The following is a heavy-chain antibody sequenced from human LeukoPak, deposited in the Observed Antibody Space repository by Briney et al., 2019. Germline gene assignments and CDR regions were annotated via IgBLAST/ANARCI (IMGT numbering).Heavy chain of an antibody. V-gene: IGHV3-21*01. J-gene: IGHJ6*02. D-gene: IGHD6-6*01. CDR2: ISSSSSYI. Sequence: GGSLRLSCAASGFTFSSYAMGWVRQAPGKGLEWVSSISSSSSYIYYADLVKGRFTISRDNAKNSLYLQMNSLRAEDTAVYYCARDRAARSYGMDVWGQGTTVTVSS. CDR1: GFTFSSYA. CDR3: ARDRAARSYGMDV.